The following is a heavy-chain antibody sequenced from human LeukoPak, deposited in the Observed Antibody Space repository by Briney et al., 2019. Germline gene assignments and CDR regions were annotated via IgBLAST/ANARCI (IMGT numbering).Heavy chain of an antibody. CDR2: IIGSGGST. D-gene: IGHD4-17*01. Sequence: GGSLRLSCAASGFTFSSYAMSWVRQAPGKGLEWVSAIIGSGGSTYYADSVKGRFTISRDNSKNTLYLQMNRLRAEDTDVYYCAKDSGDRDYGNYVVYFDYWGQGTLVTVSS. V-gene: IGHV3-23*01. CDR3: AKDSGDRDYGNYVVYFDY. J-gene: IGHJ4*02. CDR1: GFTFSSYA.